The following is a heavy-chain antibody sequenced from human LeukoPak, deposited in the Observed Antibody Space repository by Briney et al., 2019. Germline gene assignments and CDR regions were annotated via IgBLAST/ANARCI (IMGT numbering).Heavy chain of an antibody. CDR3: ARGDSSGYSKVFDY. V-gene: IGHV3-53*01. CDR2: IYSGGST. J-gene: IGHJ4*02. Sequence: GGSLRLSCVASGFTVSSNYTSWVRQAPGKGLEWVSVIYSGGSTFYADSVKGRFTISRDNSKNTLYLQMNSLRAEDTAVYYCARGDSSGYSKVFDYWGQGTLVTVSS. D-gene: IGHD3-22*01. CDR1: GFTVSSNY.